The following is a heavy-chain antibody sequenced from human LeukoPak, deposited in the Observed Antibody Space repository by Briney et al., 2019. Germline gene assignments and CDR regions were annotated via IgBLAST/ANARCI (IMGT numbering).Heavy chain of an antibody. Sequence: PSETLSLTCAVYGGSFRGYYWSWIRQPPGKGLEWIGEINHSGSTNYNPSLKSRVTISVDTSKNQFSLKLSSVPAAHTAVYYCARGRTKVLASGFDYWGQGTVDTVSS. CDR2: INHSGST. J-gene: IGHJ4*02. CDR1: GGSFRGYY. D-gene: IGHD1-1*01. V-gene: IGHV4-34*01. CDR3: ARGRTKVLASGFDY.